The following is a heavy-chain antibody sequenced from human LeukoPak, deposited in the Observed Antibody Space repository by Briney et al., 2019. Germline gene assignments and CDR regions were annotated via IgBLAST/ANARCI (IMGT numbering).Heavy chain of an antibody. CDR1: GGTFSSYA. Sequence: VASVKVSCKASGGTFSSYAISWVRQAPGQGLEWMGRIIPILGIANYAQKFQGRVTITADKSTSTAYMELSSLRSEDTAVYYCARGDDRGGFDWFDPWGQGTLVTVSS. CDR2: IIPILGIA. V-gene: IGHV1-69*04. CDR3: ARGDDRGGFDWFDP. D-gene: IGHD2-15*01. J-gene: IGHJ5*02.